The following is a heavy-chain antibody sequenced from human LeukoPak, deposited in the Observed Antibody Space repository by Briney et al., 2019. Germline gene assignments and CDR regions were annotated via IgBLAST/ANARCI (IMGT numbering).Heavy chain of an antibody. CDR3: ARVLFDP. CDR2: ISSSSSYI. Sequence: GGSLRLSCAASGFTFSSYSMNWVRQAPGKGLEWVSSISSSSSYINYADSVRGRFTISRDNAKNSLYLQMNSLRAEDTAVYYCARVLFDPWGQGTLVTVSS. J-gene: IGHJ5*02. CDR1: GFTFSSYS. V-gene: IGHV3-21*01.